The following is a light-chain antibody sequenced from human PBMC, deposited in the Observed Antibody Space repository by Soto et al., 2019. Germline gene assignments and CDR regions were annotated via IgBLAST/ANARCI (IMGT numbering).Light chain of an antibody. CDR3: QKYNSAPQP. V-gene: IGKV1-27*01. J-gene: IGKJ1*01. CDR2: AAS. Sequence: DIQMTQSPSSLSASVGDRVTITCRASQGINTYLAWYQQKPGKVPKLLIYAASTLQSGVPSRYSGSGSGTDFTLTISSLQPEDVESYYCQKYNSAPQPFGQGTKVEIK. CDR1: QGINTY.